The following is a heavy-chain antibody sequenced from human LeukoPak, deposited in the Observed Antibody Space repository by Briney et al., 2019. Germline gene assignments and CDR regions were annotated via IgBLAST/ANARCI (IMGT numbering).Heavy chain of an antibody. Sequence: GGSLRLSCAASGFNFSDYHMAWIRQAPGMGLQWVSYISNGGDIYYADSVKGRFTISRDNAKNSLYLQMNSLRAEDTALYYCARDIEGAGLFFDYRGQGTLVTVSS. V-gene: IGHV3-11*04. D-gene: IGHD6-13*01. CDR1: GFNFSDYH. CDR2: ISNGGDI. CDR3: ARDIEGAGLFFDY. J-gene: IGHJ4*02.